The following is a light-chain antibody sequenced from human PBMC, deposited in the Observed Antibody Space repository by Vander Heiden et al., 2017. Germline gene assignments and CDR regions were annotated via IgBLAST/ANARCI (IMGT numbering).Light chain of an antibody. CDR2: AAS. CDR3: QQSDSSPPHT. CDR1: QSISSY. Sequence: DIQMTQSPSSLSASVGDRVTITCRASQSISSYLNWYQQKPGKAPKLLIYAASSLPSGVPSRFSGSGSGTDFTLTISSLQPEDFAAYYCQQSDSSPPHTFGQGTKVEIK. V-gene: IGKV1-39*01. J-gene: IGKJ2*01.